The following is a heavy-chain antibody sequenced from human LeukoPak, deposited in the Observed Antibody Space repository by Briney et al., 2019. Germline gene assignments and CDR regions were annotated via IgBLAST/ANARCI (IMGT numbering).Heavy chain of an antibody. D-gene: IGHD6-13*01. J-gene: IGHJ6*03. CDR2: INPNSGGT. CDR3: ARGPIAAASVNYYMDV. V-gene: IGHV1-2*02. Sequence: ASVKVSCKASGYTFTGYYMHWVRQAPGQGLEWMGWINPNSGGTNYAQKFQGRVTMTRDTSISTAYMELSRLRSEDTAVYYCARGPIAAASVNYYMDVWGKGTTVTVSS. CDR1: GYTFTGYY.